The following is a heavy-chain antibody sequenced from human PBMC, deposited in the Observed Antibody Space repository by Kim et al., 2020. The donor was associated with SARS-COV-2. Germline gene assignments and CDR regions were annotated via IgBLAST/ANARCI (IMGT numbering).Heavy chain of an antibody. Sequence: GGSLRLSCAASGFTFSSYAMSWVRQAPGKGLEWVSAISGSGGSTYYADSVKGRFTISRDNSKNTLYLQMNSLRAEDTAVYYCAKCEFSPYYDFWSGYYKDYYYYGMDVWGQGTTVTVSS. CDR3: AKCEFSPYYDFWSGYYKDYYYYGMDV. CDR2: ISGSGGST. J-gene: IGHJ6*02. CDR1: GFTFSSYA. V-gene: IGHV3-23*01. D-gene: IGHD3-3*01.